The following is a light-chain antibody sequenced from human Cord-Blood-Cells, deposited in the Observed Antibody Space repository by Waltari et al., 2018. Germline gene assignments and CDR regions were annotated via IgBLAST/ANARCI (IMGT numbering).Light chain of an antibody. V-gene: IGLV2-11*01. CDR3: CSYAGSYTYVV. J-gene: IGLJ2*01. CDR1: SSDVGGYNY. CDR2: DVS. Sequence: QSALTQPRSVSGSPGQSVTISCTGTSSDVGGYNYVSWYRQHPGKAPKLMIYDVSKRPSGVPHRFSGSKSGNTASLTISGLQAEDEADYYCCSYAGSYTYVVFGGGTKLTVL.